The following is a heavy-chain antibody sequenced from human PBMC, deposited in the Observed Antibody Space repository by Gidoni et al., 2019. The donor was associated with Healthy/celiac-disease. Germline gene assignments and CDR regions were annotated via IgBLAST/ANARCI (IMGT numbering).Heavy chain of an antibody. D-gene: IGHD3-9*01. J-gene: IGHJ6*02. V-gene: IGHV3-21*01. Sequence: YSMNWVRQAPGKGLEWVSSISSSSSYIYYADSVKGRFTISRDNAKNSLYLQMNSLRAEDTAVYYCARDLTGYWPVSPRGMDVWGQGTTVTVSS. CDR2: ISSSSSYI. CDR1: YS. CDR3: ARDLTGYWPVSPRGMDV.